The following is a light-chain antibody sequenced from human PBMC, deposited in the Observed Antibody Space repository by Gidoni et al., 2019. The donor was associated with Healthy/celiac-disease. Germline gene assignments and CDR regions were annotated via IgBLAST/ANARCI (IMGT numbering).Light chain of an antibody. J-gene: IGLJ2*01. CDR3: QVWDSSTVV. Sequence: SYELTQPLSVSVALGQTARITCGGNNIGSKNVHWYQQKPGQAPVLVLYRDSNRPPGIPERFSGSNSGNTATLTISRAQAGDEADYYCQVWDSSTVVFGGGTKLTVL. CDR1: NIGSKN. CDR2: RDS. V-gene: IGLV3-9*01.